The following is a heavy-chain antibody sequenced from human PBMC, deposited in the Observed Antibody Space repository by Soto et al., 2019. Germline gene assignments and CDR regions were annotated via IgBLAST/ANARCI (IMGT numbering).Heavy chain of an antibody. V-gene: IGHV4-39*01. Sequence: SETLSLTCTVSGGSISSSSYYWGWIRQPPGKGLEWIGSIYYSGSTYYNPSLKSRVTISVDTSKNQFSLKLSSVTAADTAVYYCARRVRYQLPQYYYYYMDVWGKGTTVTAP. CDR2: IYYSGST. CDR3: ARRVRYQLPQYYYYYMDV. J-gene: IGHJ6*03. CDR1: GGSISSSSYY. D-gene: IGHD2-2*01.